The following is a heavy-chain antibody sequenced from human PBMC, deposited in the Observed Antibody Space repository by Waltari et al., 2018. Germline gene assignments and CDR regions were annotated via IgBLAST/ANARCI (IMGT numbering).Heavy chain of an antibody. CDR1: GFTFSTYG. J-gene: IGHJ4*02. CDR2: VWDDGSNK. Sequence: QVQLVESGGGVVQPGRSLRLSCAASGFTFSTYGMRWVRQAPGKGVGWGSVVWDDGSNKYYADSVGGRFTISRDNLKNTVYLQMNDLGAEDTALYHCVRGVGIGDRPAYFDSWGQGTLVTVSS. D-gene: IGHD1-26*01. CDR3: VRGVGIGDRPAYFDS. V-gene: IGHV3-33*01.